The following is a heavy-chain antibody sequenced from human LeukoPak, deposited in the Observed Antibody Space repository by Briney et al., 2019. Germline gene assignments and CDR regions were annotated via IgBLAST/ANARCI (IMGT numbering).Heavy chain of an antibody. D-gene: IGHD2-15*01. V-gene: IGHV3-21*01. CDR2: ISSSSSYI. CDR3: ARHLRRVVVAAAPFDY. Sequence: GRSLRLSCAASGFTFSSYSMTWVRQAPGKGLEWVSSISSSSSYIYYADSVKGRFTISRDNAKNSLYLQMNSLRAEDTAVYYCARHLRRVVVAAAPFDYWGQGTLVTVSS. CDR1: GFTFSSYS. J-gene: IGHJ4*02.